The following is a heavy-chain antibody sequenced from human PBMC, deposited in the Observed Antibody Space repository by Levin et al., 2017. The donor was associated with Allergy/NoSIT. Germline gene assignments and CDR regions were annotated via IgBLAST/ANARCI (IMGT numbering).Heavy chain of an antibody. D-gene: IGHD5-12*01. CDR3: AKFCAYAYGSLCH. J-gene: IGHJ4*02. V-gene: IGHV1-46*01. CDR2: ISPSSGTT. CDR1: GYTFTDRY. Sequence: ASVKVSCKASGYTFTDRYMHWIRQASGQGLEWMGFISPSSGTTTYAQDFKGRVTMTRDTSTSTVYMELSSLRSDDTAVYYCAKFCAYAYGSLCHWGQGTLVTVSS.